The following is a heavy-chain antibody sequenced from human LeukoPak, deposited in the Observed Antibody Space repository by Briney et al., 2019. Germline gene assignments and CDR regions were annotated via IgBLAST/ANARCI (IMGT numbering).Heavy chain of an antibody. D-gene: IGHD3-10*01. CDR1: GFTFNNAW. CDR3: TTVTSGSGTYHKYYFDY. CDR2: IKSKTDGGTT. Sequence: GGSLRLSCAASGFTFNNAWMSWVRQAPGKGLEWVGRIKSKTDGGTTDYAAPVEGRFTISRDDSKNTLNLQMNSLKTEDTAVYYCTTVTSGSGTYHKYYFDYWGQGTLVTVSS. V-gene: IGHV3-15*01. J-gene: IGHJ4*02.